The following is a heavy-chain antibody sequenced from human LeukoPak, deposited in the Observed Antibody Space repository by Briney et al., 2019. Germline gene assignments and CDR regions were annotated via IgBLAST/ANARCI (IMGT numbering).Heavy chain of an antibody. CDR1: GGSISSSNW. J-gene: IGHJ4*02. CDR2: IYHSGST. V-gene: IGHV4-4*02. Sequence: SGTLSLTCAVSGGSISSSNWWSWVRQPPGKGLEWIGEIYHSGSTNYNPSLKSRVTISVDTSKNQFSLKLSSVTAADTAVYYCARDQTYSGSGIYTYFDYWGQGILVTVSS. CDR3: ARDQTYSGSGIYTYFDY. D-gene: IGHD3-10*01.